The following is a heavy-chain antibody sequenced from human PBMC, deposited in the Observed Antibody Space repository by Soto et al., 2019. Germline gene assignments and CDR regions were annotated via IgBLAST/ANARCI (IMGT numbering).Heavy chain of an antibody. CDR2: IIPIFGTA. V-gene: IGHV1-69*06. Sequence: GASVKVSCKASGGTFSSYAISWVRQAPGQGLEWMGEIIPIFGTANYAQKFQGRVTITADKSTSTAYMELSSLRSEDTAVYYCARAGGIIAAAGTAFDYWGQGTLVTVSS. CDR1: GGTFSSYA. CDR3: ARAGGIIAAAGTAFDY. D-gene: IGHD6-13*01. J-gene: IGHJ4*02.